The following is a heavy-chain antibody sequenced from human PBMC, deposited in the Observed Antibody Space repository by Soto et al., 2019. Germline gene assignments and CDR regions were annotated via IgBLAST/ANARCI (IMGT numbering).Heavy chain of an antibody. D-gene: IGHD3-22*01. J-gene: IGHJ4*02. Sequence: QVQLVQSGAELKKPGSSVKVSCKASGGTFSNNAIGWVRQAPGQGLEWMGRIIPIFGTTDYAQKFQGRVTISADKSTSTVYMEMTNLRSEDTATYYCASRIVVVTDQRDRGFAHWGQGTPVTVSS. CDR2: IIPIFGTT. V-gene: IGHV1-69*06. CDR1: GGTFSNNA. CDR3: ASRIVVVTDQRDRGFAH.